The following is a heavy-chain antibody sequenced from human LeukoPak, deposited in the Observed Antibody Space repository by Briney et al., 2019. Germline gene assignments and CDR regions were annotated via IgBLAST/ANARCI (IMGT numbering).Heavy chain of an antibody. D-gene: IGHD1-1*01. Sequence: GGSLRLSCAASGFTVSRNYMSWVRQAPGKGLEWVSVISSGDTTYYADSVKGRFTISRDSSENTLYLQMNSLRAEDTAVYFCARGPRLERHGMDVWGQGTTVTVSS. V-gene: IGHV3-66*01. J-gene: IGHJ6*02. CDR3: ARGPRLERHGMDV. CDR1: GFTVSRNY. CDR2: ISSGDTT.